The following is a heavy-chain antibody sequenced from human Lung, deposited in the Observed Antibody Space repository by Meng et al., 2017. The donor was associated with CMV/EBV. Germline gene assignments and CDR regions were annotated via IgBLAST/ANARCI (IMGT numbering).Heavy chain of an antibody. J-gene: IGHJ4*02. Sequence: QEPPQESGPRRVKPSEPLSVTCIVSSDSITNYFWSWVRQPAGKGLEWIGRLYPDGSTDYNPSLSSRLTLSLDTSKIRFSLKLRSVTAADTAIYYCARTPVRFCNTHMCYAFDYWGQGALVTVSS. CDR3: ARTPVRFCNTHMCYAFDY. CDR1: SDSITNYF. CDR2: LYPDGST. D-gene: IGHD2-2*01. V-gene: IGHV4-4*07.